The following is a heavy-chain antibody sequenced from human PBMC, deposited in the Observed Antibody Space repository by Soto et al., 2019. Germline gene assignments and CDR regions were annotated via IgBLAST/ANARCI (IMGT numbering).Heavy chain of an antibody. D-gene: IGHD3-22*01. CDR2: IYYSGST. CDR3: ARNYDGSGYYPSFDP. CDR1: GCSRSRYY. J-gene: IGHJ5*02. Sequence: SETLSLTCPVSGCSRSRYYLSLLRQPQGKGLEWIGYIYYSGSTNYNPSLKSRVTISVDTSKNQFSLKLRSVTAADTAVYYCARNYDGSGYYPSFDPWGQGTLVT. V-gene: IGHV4-59*01.